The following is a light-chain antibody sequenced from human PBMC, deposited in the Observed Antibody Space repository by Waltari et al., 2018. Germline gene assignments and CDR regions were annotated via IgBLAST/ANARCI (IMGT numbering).Light chain of an antibody. Sequence: EIVLTQSPATLSLSPGERATLSCRASQSVSTYLAWYQQRPGQPPRLLIYDSSSRATGIPARFSGSGSETDFTLTISSLEPEDFAVYYCQQRYKWPLTCGGGSKVEI. J-gene: IGKJ4*01. CDR3: QQRYKWPLT. V-gene: IGKV3-11*01. CDR1: QSVSTY. CDR2: DSS.